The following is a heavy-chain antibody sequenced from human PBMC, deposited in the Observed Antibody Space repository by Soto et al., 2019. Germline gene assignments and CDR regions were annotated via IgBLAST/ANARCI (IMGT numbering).Heavy chain of an antibody. CDR1: GFTFSSYA. CDR2: ISYDGSNK. D-gene: IGHD2-15*01. V-gene: IGHV3-30-3*01. J-gene: IGHJ4*02. Sequence: GGSLRLSCAASGFTFSSYAMHWVRQAPGKGLEWVAVISYDGSNKYYADSVKGRFTISRDNSKNTLYLQMNSLRAEDTAVYYCARDQDIVVVVAATAYFDYWGQGTLVTVYS. CDR3: ARDQDIVVVVAATAYFDY.